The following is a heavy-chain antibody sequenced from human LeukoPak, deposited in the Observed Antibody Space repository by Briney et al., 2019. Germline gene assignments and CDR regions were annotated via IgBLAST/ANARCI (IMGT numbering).Heavy chain of an antibody. V-gene: IGHV1-18*01. CDR2: ISAYNGNT. D-gene: IGHD3-10*01. Sequence: ASVKVSCKASGYTFTSYGISWVRQAPGQGLEWMGWISAYNGNTNYAQKLQGRVTMTTDTSTSTAYMELRSLRSDDTAVYYCARVPPLLWFGESLSFDYWGQGTLVTVFS. CDR3: ARVPPLLWFGESLSFDY. J-gene: IGHJ4*02. CDR1: GYTFTSYG.